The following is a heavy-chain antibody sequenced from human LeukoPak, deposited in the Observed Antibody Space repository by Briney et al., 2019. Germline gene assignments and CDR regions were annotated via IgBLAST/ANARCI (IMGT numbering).Heavy chain of an antibody. J-gene: IGHJ4*02. Sequence: GGSLRLSCAASGLTFSRYAMNWVRQAPGKGLEWVSSISGSGESTYYADSVKGRFTISRDNSKNTLYLQMNSLRAEDTAVYYCAKDSRYFDWLLGDYWGQGTLVTVSS. CDR3: AKDSRYFDWLLGDY. CDR2: ISGSGEST. V-gene: IGHV3-23*01. CDR1: GLTFSRYA. D-gene: IGHD3-9*01.